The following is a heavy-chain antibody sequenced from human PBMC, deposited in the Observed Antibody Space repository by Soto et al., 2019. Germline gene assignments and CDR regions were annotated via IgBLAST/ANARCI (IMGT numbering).Heavy chain of an antibody. Sequence: DVQLLESGGGLVQPGGSLRLSCAASGFTFSDYAMTWVRQAPGKGLEWVSGIGGGGADTYYADSVKGRFTISRDNSKNTLYLQMNSLRAEDTAVYYCAKEAVPYNGHWDWFDPWGQGTLVTVSS. CDR3: AKEAVPYNGHWDWFDP. V-gene: IGHV3-23*01. D-gene: IGHD3-10*01. J-gene: IGHJ5*02. CDR2: IGGGGADT. CDR1: GFTFSDYA.